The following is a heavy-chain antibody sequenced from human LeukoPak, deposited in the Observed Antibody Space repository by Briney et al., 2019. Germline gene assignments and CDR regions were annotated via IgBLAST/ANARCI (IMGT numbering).Heavy chain of an antibody. CDR3: TRDSGVGFDP. CDR1: GFTFDDYG. J-gene: IGHJ5*02. D-gene: IGHD3-10*01. V-gene: IGHV3-20*01. Sequence: GGSLRLSCAASGFTFDDYGMSWVRQAPGKGLEWVSDINWNGGSTGYADSVKGRFTISRDNAKNSLYLQMNSLRAEDTALYHCTRDSGVGFDPWGQGTLVTVSS. CDR2: INWNGGST.